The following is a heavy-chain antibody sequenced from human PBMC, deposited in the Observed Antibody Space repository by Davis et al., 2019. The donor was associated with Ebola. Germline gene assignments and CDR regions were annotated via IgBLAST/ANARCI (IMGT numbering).Heavy chain of an antibody. CDR2: IIPMYGTT. V-gene: IGHV1-69*06. CDR1: GGTFSSYA. CDR3: AREGDRTITIFGVVIPPARGYWFDP. D-gene: IGHD3-3*01. Sequence: SVKVSCKASGGTFSSYAISWVRQAPGQGLEWMGGIIPMYGTTNYAQKFQGRVTINADKSTKTAYMELSSLRSDDTAVYYCAREGDRTITIFGVVIPPARGYWFDPWGQGTLVTVSS. J-gene: IGHJ5*02.